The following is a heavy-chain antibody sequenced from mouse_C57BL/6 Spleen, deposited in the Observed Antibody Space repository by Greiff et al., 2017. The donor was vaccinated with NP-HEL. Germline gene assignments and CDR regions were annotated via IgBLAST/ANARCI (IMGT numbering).Heavy chain of an antibody. V-gene: IGHV1-80*01. CDR1: GYAFSSYW. J-gene: IGHJ4*01. D-gene: IGHD1-1*01. CDR3: ARGDYYGSSHYAMDY. Sequence: QVQLQQSGAELVKPGASVKISCKASGYAFSSYWMNWVKQRPGKGLEWIGQIYPGDGDTNYNGKFKGQATLTADKSSSTAYMQLSSLTSEDSAVYFCARGDYYGSSHYAMDYWGQGTSVTVSS. CDR2: IYPGDGDT.